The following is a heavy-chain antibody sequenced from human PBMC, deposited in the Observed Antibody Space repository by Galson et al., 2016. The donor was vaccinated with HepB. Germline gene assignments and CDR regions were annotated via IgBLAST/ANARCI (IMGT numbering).Heavy chain of an antibody. V-gene: IGHV3-30*18. Sequence: SLRLSCAASGFTFGSFGMHWVRQPPGKGLEWLAVISYDGSNKNYGDSVKGRFTIFRDNSKNTLYLQMNSLRADDTAMYYCAKIRVRGWGSFFGMDVWGQGTAVTVSS. D-gene: IGHD3-16*01. CDR1: GFTFGSFG. CDR2: ISYDGSNK. J-gene: IGHJ6*02. CDR3: AKIRVRGWGSFFGMDV.